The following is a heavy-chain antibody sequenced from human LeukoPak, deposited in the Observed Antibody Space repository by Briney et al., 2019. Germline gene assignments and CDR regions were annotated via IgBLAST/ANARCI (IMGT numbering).Heavy chain of an antibody. CDR3: ARDGGTTGTTGGFDY. J-gene: IGHJ4*02. D-gene: IGHD1-1*01. CDR1: GGSISSGSYY. V-gene: IGHV4-61*02. CDR2: IYTSGNT. Sequence: SQTLSLTCTVSGGSISSGSYYWSWIRQPAGKGLEYIGRIYTSGNTNYNPSLKSRVTISVDTSKNQFSLKLSSVTAADTAVHYCARDGGTTGTTGGFDYWGQGTLVTVSS.